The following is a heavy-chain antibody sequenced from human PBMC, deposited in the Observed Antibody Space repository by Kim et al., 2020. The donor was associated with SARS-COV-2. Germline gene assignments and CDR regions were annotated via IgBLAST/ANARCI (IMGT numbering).Heavy chain of an antibody. D-gene: IGHD6-13*01. V-gene: IGHV4-34*01. CDR2: INHSGST. Sequence: SETLSLTCAVYGGSFSGHYWSWIRQPPGKGLEWIGEINHSGSTNYNPSLKSRVTISVDTSKNQFSLKLSSVTAADTAVYYCARGKSFSTWYTRGNWFDPWGERTLVTVSS. CDR3: ARGKSFSTWYTRGNWFDP. J-gene: IGHJ5*02. CDR1: GGSFSGHY.